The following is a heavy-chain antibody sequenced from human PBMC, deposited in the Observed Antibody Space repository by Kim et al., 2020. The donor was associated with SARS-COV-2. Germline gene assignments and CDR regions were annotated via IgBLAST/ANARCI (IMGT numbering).Heavy chain of an antibody. Sequence: SVKVSCKASGGTFNSYAITWVRQAPGQGLEWMGRIIPILGIKNYAQKFQGRVSISADKSTSTAYMDLSSLTSEDTAVYYCARPWAGYYLDSSGNYGGNDAFDIWGQGTRVTVSS. D-gene: IGHD3-22*01. CDR3: ARPWAGYYLDSSGNYGGNDAFDI. J-gene: IGHJ3*02. CDR2: IIPILGIK. V-gene: IGHV1-69*04. CDR1: GGTFNSYA.